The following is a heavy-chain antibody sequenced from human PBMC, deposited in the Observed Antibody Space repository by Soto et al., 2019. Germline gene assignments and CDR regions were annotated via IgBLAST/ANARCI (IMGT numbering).Heavy chain of an antibody. V-gene: IGHV4-59*01. D-gene: IGHD2-21*02. CDR1: GGSISSYY. CDR2: IYNSGST. Sequence: QVQLQESGPGLVKPSETLSLTCTVSGGSISSYYWSWIRQPPGKGLELIGYIYNSGSTNYNPSLKRRVTISVDMSKNQFSLKLGSVTDADTAVYYCAKSLCGGDCPWGQGILVTVSS. CDR3: AKSLCGGDCP. J-gene: IGHJ5*02.